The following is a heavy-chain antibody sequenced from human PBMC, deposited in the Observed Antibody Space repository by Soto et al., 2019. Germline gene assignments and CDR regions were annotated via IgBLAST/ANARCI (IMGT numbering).Heavy chain of an antibody. Sequence: PSETLSLTCTVSGGSISSYYWSWIRQPAGKGLEWIGRIYTSGSTNYNPSLKSRVTMSVDTSKNQFSLKLSSVTAADTAVYYCAREHTMVRGVYYCYGMDVWGQGTTVTVSS. CDR2: IYTSGST. CDR1: GGSISSYY. J-gene: IGHJ6*02. CDR3: AREHTMVRGVYYCYGMDV. V-gene: IGHV4-4*07. D-gene: IGHD3-10*01.